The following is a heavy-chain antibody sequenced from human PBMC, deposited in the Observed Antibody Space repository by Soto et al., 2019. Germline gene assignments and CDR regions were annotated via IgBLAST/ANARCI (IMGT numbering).Heavy chain of an antibody. V-gene: IGHV3-30-3*01. D-gene: IGHD2-21*02. CDR3: ARLGHCGGDCYSS. Sequence: QVQLVESGGGVVQPGRSLRLSCAASGFTFSSYAMHWVRQAPGKGLEWVAVISYDGSNKYYADSVKGRFTISRDNSKNTLYLQMNSLRAEDTAVYYCARLGHCGGDCYSSWGQGTLVTVSS. CDR1: GFTFSSYA. CDR2: ISYDGSNK. J-gene: IGHJ5*02.